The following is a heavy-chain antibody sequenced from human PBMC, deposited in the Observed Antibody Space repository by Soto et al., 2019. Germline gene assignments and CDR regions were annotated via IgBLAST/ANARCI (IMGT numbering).Heavy chain of an antibody. D-gene: IGHD2-2*01. V-gene: IGHV4-31*03. CDR1: GGSISSGDYY. Sequence: ASETLSLTCTVSGGSISSGDYYWSWIRQHPGKGLEWIGYIYYSGSTYYNPSLKSRLTISIDTSKSQFSLKLSSVTAADTAVYYCAREKHCSSTRCSWFDPWGQGTLVTVSS. CDR2: IYYSGST. CDR3: AREKHCSSTRCSWFDP. J-gene: IGHJ5*02.